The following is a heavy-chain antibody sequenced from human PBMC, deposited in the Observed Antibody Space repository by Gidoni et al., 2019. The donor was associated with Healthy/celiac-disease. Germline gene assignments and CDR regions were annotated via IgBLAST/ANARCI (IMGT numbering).Heavy chain of an antibody. CDR1: GFTFSSYA. Sequence: QVQLVESGGGVVQPGRSLRLSCAASGFTFSSYAMHWVRQAPGKGLEWEAVISYDGSNKYYADSVKGRFTISRDNSKNTLYLQMNSLRAEDTAVYYCARAKGAKGSGWYEFHYWGQGTLVTVSS. CDR3: ARAKGAKGSGWYEFHY. V-gene: IGHV3-30-3*01. CDR2: ISYDGSNK. J-gene: IGHJ4*02. D-gene: IGHD6-19*01.